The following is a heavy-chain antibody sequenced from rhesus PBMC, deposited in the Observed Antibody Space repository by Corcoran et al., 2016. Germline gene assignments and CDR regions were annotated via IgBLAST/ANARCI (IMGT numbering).Heavy chain of an antibody. J-gene: IGHJ4*01. CDR2: IYGSSTST. CDR3: ARLRSGDYYSFDY. CDR1: GGSISDSYR. V-gene: IGHV4S10*01. Sequence: QVQLQGSGPGVVKPSETLSLTCAVSGGSISDSYRWSWIRQPPGKGLEWIGYIYGSSTSTNYNPSPKSRVTFSKAPSKNQFSLKLSSVTAADTAVYYCARLRSGDYYSFDYWGQGVLVTVSS. D-gene: IGHD3-34*01.